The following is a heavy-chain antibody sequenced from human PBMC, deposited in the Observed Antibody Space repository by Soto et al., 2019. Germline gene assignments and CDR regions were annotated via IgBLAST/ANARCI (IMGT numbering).Heavy chain of an antibody. CDR2: INHSGST. CDR1: GGSFSGYY. CDR3: ARFPNSSGWKFYYFDY. D-gene: IGHD6-19*01. Sequence: SETLSLTCAVYGGSFSGYYWSWIRQPPGKGLEWIGEINHSGSTNYNPSLKSRVTISVDTSKNQFSLKLSSVTAADTAVHYCARFPNSSGWKFYYFDYWGQGTLVTVSS. J-gene: IGHJ4*02. V-gene: IGHV4-34*01.